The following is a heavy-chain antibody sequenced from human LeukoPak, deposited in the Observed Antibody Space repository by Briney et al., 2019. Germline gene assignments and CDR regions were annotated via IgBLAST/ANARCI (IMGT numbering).Heavy chain of an antibody. D-gene: IGHD1-26*01. CDR2: IYYSGST. CDR1: GGSISSHY. Sequence: NPSETLSLTCTVSGGSISSHYWSWIRQPPGKGLEWIGYIYYSGSTNYNPSLKSRVTISVDTSKNQFSLKLSSVTAADTAVYYCARVTDSGSYYFDYWGQGTLVTASS. J-gene: IGHJ4*02. V-gene: IGHV4-59*11. CDR3: ARVTDSGSYYFDY.